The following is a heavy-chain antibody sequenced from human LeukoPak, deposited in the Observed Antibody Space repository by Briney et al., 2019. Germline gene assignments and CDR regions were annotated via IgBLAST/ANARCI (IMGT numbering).Heavy chain of an antibody. Sequence: GGSLRLSCAASGFTFSSYAMSWVRQAPGKGLEWVSAISGSGGSTYYADPVKGRSTISRDNSKNTLYLQMNSLRAEDTAVYYCAKDRRGSSSWYMENWFDPWGQGTLVTVSS. V-gene: IGHV3-23*01. D-gene: IGHD6-13*01. J-gene: IGHJ5*02. CDR2: ISGSGGST. CDR3: AKDRRGSSSWYMENWFDP. CDR1: GFTFSSYA.